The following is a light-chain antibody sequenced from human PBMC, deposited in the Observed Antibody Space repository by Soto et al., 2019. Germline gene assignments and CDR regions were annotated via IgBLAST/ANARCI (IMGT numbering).Light chain of an antibody. V-gene: IGLV1-40*01. CDR1: NSNIGAGYD. CDR2: GYY. CDR3: AAWDDSLNGVL. J-gene: IGLJ2*01. Sequence: QSVLTQPPSVSGAPGQRVTIACTGNNSNIGAGYDVHWYRLFPGGAPTLLISGYYHRPSGVPDRFSGSKSGTSASLAISGLQSDDEADYYCAAWDDSLNGVLFGGGTKVTVL.